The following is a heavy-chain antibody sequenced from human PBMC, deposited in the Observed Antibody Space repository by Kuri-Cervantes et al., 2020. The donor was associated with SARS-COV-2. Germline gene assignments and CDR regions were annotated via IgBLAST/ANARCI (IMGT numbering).Heavy chain of an antibody. CDR1: GYTFTYCS. Sequence: ASVKVSCKASGYTFTYCSLHWLQQAPGQGLERMRWITLYNGNINYAKKFQSRVTITRDMSLRTAYIELSSLRSEDTAVYYCARDRTAASHWFDPWGQGTLVTVSS. D-gene: IGHD2-2*01. V-gene: IGHV1-68*02. CDR2: ITLYNGNI. CDR3: ARDRTAASHWFDP. J-gene: IGHJ5*02.